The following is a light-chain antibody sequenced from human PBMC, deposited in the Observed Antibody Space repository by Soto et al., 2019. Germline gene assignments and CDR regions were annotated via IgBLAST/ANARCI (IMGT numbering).Light chain of an antibody. CDR3: QQPSIWPLP. CDR2: GAA. V-gene: IGKV3D-15*01. Sequence: EIVVTQSPATVSVNPKEIATLSCMASQSVSSNLASYQQKPGQAPRLLIYGAATRATCILPRFSGSGSGTEFTPTIFSLEPEDCAVYCSQQPSIWPLPFAGGTKVDIK. J-gene: IGKJ4*01. CDR1: QSVSSN.